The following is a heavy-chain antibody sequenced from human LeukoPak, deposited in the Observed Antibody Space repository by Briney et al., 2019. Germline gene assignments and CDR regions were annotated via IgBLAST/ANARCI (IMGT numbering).Heavy chain of an antibody. CDR3: ARGGIVVVPPDISHHDAFDI. D-gene: IGHD2-2*01. V-gene: IGHV1-8*02. J-gene: IGHJ3*02. CDR1: GYTFTSYD. CDR2: MNPNSGNT. Sequence: ASVKVSCKASGYTFTSYDINWVRQATGQGLEWMGWMNPNSGNTGYAQKFQGRVTMTRDMSTSTDYMELSSLRSEDTAVYYCARGGIVVVPPDISHHDAFDIWGQGTMVTVSS.